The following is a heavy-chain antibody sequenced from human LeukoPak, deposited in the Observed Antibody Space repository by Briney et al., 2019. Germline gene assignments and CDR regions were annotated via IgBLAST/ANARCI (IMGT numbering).Heavy chain of an antibody. Sequence: NPSETLSLTCTVSGGSISSGDYYWSWIRQPPGKGLEWIGCIYDSGSTYYNPSLKSRVTISVDTSKNQFSLKLSSVTAADTAVYYCARLYGDYSTYFDYWGQGTLVTVSS. CDR2: IYDSGST. D-gene: IGHD4-17*01. J-gene: IGHJ4*02. V-gene: IGHV4-30-4*02. CDR1: GGSISSGDYY. CDR3: ARLYGDYSTYFDY.